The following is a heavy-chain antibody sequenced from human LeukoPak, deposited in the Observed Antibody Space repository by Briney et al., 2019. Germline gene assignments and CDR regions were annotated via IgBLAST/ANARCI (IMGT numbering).Heavy chain of an antibody. D-gene: IGHD1-1*01. CDR2: IYYTEST. V-gene: IGHV4-59*01. CDR1: GVSISSYY. Sequence: SETLSLTCTVSGVSISSYYWSWIRQPPGKGLEWIGYIYYTESTNYIPSLKSRVTISVDTSKNQFSLKLTSVTAADTAVYYCAKLSGFGSNDAFDIWGQGTMVTVSS. CDR3: AKLSGFGSNDAFDI. J-gene: IGHJ3*02.